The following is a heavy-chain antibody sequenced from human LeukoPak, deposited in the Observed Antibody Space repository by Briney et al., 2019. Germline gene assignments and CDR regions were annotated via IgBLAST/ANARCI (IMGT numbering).Heavy chain of an antibody. V-gene: IGHV1-2*02. D-gene: IGHD3-10*01. CDR2: INPNSGAT. Sequence: ASVKVSCKTSGYTFTGYYMHWVRQAPGQGLEWMGWINPNSGATNYVQESQGRVTMTRDTSITTAYMELSGLRFDDTAVYYCAREGREFGPHKLAGFDYWGQGTLVTVSS. J-gene: IGHJ4*02. CDR1: GYTFTGYY. CDR3: AREGREFGPHKLAGFDY.